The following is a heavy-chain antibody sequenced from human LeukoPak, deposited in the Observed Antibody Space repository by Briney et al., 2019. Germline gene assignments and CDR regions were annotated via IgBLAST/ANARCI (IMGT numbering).Heavy chain of an antibody. CDR2: IIPIFGTA. CDR1: GDTFSSYA. J-gene: IGHJ4*02. CDR3: ARGSGSYYYDQYYFDY. V-gene: IGHV1-69*13. Sequence: SVKVSCKASGDTFSSYAISWVRQAPGQGLEWMGGIIPIFGTANYAQKFQGRVTITADESTSTAYMELSSLRSEDTAVYYCARGSGSYYYDQYYFDYWGQGTLVTVSS. D-gene: IGHD3-10*01.